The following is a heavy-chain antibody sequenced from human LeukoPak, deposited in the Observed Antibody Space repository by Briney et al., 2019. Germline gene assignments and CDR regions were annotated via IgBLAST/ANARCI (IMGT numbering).Heavy chain of an antibody. V-gene: IGHV1-69*04. CDR3: AREAIAAAAYYGMDV. D-gene: IGHD6-13*01. Sequence: ASVKVSCKASGGTFSSNAISWVRQAPGQGLEWMGRIIPILGIANYAQKFQGRVTITADKSTSTAYMELSSLRSEDTAVYYCAREAIAAAAYYGMDVWGQGTTVTV. CDR2: IIPILGIA. CDR1: GGTFSSNA. J-gene: IGHJ6*02.